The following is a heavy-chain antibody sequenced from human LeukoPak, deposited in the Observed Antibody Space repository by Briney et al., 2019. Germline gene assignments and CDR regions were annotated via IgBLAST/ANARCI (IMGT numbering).Heavy chain of an antibody. CDR1: GFTFSSYA. D-gene: IGHD2-15*01. J-gene: IGHJ6*02. Sequence: GGSLRLSCAASGFTFSSYAMHWVRQAPGKGLEWVAVISYDGSNKYYADSVKGRFTISRDNAKNSLYLQMNSLRAEDTAVYYCARDIVVVVAATKGYGMDVRGQGTTVTVSS. CDR3: ARDIVVVVAATKGYGMDV. V-gene: IGHV3-30-3*01. CDR2: ISYDGSNK.